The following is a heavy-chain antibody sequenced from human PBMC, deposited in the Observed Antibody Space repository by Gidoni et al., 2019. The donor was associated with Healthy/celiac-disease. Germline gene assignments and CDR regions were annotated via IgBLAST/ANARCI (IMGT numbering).Heavy chain of an antibody. Sequence: EVQLVESGGGLVQPGGSRRLSCSASGFTFSSYAMHWVRQAPGKGLEYVSAISSNGGSTYYADSVKGRFTISRDNSKNTLYLQMSSLRAEDTAVYYCVKDLGQWLVRGYFDYWGQGTLVTVSS. CDR2: ISSNGGST. CDR3: VKDLGQWLVRGYFDY. CDR1: GFTFSSYA. V-gene: IGHV3-64D*06. J-gene: IGHJ4*02. D-gene: IGHD6-19*01.